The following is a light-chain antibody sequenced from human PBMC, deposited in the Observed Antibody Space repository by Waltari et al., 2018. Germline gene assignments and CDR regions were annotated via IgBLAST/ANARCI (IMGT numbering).Light chain of an antibody. J-gene: IGKJ4*01. CDR1: QSVSSSY. Sequence: EIVLTQSPGTLSLSPGERATLSCRASQSVSSSYLAWYQQKPGQAPRLLIYGASSSTTCIPDWFSVSVSVTYFTLTISRLEPEDFAVYYCQQYGSSPLTFGGGTKLEIK. CDR3: QQYGSSPLT. V-gene: IGKV3-20*01. CDR2: GAS.